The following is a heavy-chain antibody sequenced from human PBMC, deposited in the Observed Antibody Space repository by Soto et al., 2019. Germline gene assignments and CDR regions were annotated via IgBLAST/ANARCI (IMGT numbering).Heavy chain of an antibody. CDR3: VRLPPTVTPAKTFYFHMDV. J-gene: IGHJ6*03. CDR2: IHNSWTA. V-gene: IGHV4-39*01. CDR1: GGSMTSDDFS. Sequence: QLRLQESGPRLVKPSATLSLNCAVSGGSMTSDDFSWGWIRQPPGKGPEWTATIHNSWTASYNPSLHCRVCMSMDTSRDEISMKLTSVTAADTSVYYCVRLPPTVTPAKTFYFHMDVWGKGTTVTVSS. D-gene: IGHD2-21*02.